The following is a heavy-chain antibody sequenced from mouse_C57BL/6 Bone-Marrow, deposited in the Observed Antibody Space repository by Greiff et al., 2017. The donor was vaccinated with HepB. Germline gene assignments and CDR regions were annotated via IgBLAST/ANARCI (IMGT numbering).Heavy chain of an antibody. J-gene: IGHJ2*01. CDR1: GFTFSSYA. V-gene: IGHV5-9-1*02. CDR2: ISSGGDYI. Sequence: EVQLVESGEGLVKPGGTLKLSCAASGFTFSSYALSWVRQTPEKRLEWVAYISSGGDYIYYADIVKGRFTISSDNARNTLYLQMSSLESEDTAMYYCTTALPFDYWGQGTTLTVSS. CDR3: TTALPFDY.